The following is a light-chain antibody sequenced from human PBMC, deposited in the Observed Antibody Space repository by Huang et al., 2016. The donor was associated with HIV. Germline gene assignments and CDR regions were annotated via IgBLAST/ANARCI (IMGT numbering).Light chain of an antibody. Sequence: EIVMTQSPATLSVSPGERATLSCRASQNIGDNLTWYQHKPGQAPRLLIYGASTRATGIPPRFSGSGSGTEFTLTISGLESEDVAVYYCQQFNNWPPRFTFGPGTTVDVK. CDR3: QQFNNWPPRFT. CDR1: QNIGDN. J-gene: IGKJ3*01. CDR2: GAS. V-gene: IGKV3-15*01.